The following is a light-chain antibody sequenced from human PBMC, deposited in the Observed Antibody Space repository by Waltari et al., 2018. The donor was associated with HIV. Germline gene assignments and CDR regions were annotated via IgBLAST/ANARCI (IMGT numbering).Light chain of an antibody. CDR1: SSDVGGYNY. Sequence: QSALTQPRSVSGSPGQSVTISCTGTSSDVGGYNYVSWYQQNPGKAPKFIIYDVTKRPSGVPDRFSGSKSGNTASLAITGLQAEDEADYYCQSYDSSLSGSWVFGGGTKLTVL. J-gene: IGLJ3*02. V-gene: IGLV2-11*01. CDR3: QSYDSSLSGSWV. CDR2: DVT.